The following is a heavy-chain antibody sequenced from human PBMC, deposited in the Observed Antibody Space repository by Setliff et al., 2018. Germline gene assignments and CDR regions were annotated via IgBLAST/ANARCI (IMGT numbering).Heavy chain of an antibody. Sequence: SETLSLTCTVSGDSISSGDDFWSWIRQPPGKGLEWIGSIYYTTNGHYNPSLKSRVTMSVDTSKNHFSQELTPVTAADTAVYYCARAPVGDRNGLFDSWGQGTLVTVSS. J-gene: IGHJ4*02. CDR3: ARAPVGDRNGLFDS. CDR1: GDSISSGDDF. D-gene: IGHD6-19*01. CDR2: IYYTTNG. V-gene: IGHV4-30-4*08.